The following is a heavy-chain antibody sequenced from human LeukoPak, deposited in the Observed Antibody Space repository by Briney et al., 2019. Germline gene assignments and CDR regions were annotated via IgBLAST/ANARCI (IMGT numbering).Heavy chain of an antibody. CDR3: ARGKELVTMIVVVISGFDY. CDR1: GYTFTGYY. J-gene: IGHJ4*02. Sequence: GASVKVSCKASGYTFTGYYMHWVRQAPGQGLEWMGWINPNSGGTNYAQKFQGRVTMTRDTSISTAYMELSRLRSDDTAVYYCARGKELVTMIVVVISGFDYWGQGTLVTVSS. CDR2: INPNSGGT. D-gene: IGHD3-22*01. V-gene: IGHV1-2*02.